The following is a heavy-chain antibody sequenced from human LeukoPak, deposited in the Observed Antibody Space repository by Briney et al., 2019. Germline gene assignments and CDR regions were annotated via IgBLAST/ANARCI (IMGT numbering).Heavy chain of an antibody. J-gene: IGHJ4*02. Sequence: GESLKISCKGSGYTFSSYWIGWVRQMPGKGLEWMGIIYPGYSDTRYSPSLQGQVTISVDTSIGTAYLQWSSLKASDTAIYYCARQSDFRLDYWGQGTLVTVSS. CDR1: GYTFSSYW. D-gene: IGHD3-3*01. V-gene: IGHV5-51*01. CDR2: IYPGYSDT. CDR3: ARQSDFRLDY.